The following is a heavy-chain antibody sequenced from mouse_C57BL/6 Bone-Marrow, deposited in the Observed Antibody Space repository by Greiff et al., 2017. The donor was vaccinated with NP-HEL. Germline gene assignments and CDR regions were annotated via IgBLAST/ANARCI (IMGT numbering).Heavy chain of an antibody. D-gene: IGHD2-5*01. CDR2: IWRGGST. V-gene: IGHV2-5*01. Sequence: VQLQESGPGLVQPSQSLSITCTVSGFSLTSYGVHWVRQSPGKGLEWLGVIWRGGSTDYNAAFMSRLSITKDNSKSQVFFKMNSLQADDTAIYYCAKPYSNYVGWYFDVWGTGTTVTVSS. J-gene: IGHJ1*03. CDR1: GFSLTSYG. CDR3: AKPYSNYVGWYFDV.